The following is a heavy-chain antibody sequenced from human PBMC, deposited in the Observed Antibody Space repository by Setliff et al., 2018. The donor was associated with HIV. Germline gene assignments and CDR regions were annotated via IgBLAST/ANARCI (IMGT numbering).Heavy chain of an antibody. D-gene: IGHD4-17*01. CDR1: GYTFTTYG. CDR2: ISTYNGNT. J-gene: IGHJ3*02. CDR3: AKDPSVTVTTI. V-gene: IGHV1-18*04. Sequence: GASVKVSCKASGYTFTTYGISWVRQAPGQGPEWMGWISTYNGNTNYAQKFQGRVTMTTDTSTSTVYMELRSLRSDDTAVYYCAKDPSVTVTTIWGQGTMVTVSS.